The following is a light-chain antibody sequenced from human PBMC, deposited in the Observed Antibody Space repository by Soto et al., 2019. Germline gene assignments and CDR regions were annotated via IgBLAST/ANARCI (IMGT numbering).Light chain of an antibody. Sequence: QSALTQPASVSGSPGQSITISCTGTSSDVGGYNYVSWYQQHPGKAPKLMIYDISNRPSGVSNRFSCSKSGNTASLTISGXXXXXXXDYYCSSYTSSSTRVFGTGTK. CDR3: SSYTSSSTRV. V-gene: IGLV2-14*01. CDR2: DIS. CDR1: SSDVGGYNY. J-gene: IGLJ1*01.